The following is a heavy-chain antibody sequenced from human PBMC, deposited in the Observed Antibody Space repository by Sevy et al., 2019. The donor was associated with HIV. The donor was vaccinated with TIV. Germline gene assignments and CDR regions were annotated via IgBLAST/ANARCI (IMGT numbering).Heavy chain of an antibody. J-gene: IGHJ4*02. Sequence: ASVKVSCKTSGYSFTAYYIHWVRQAPGQGLEWMGWMSPNTGDTNVAQKFQGRVTMARDTSITTAYLELSSLRSDDTAIYYCARAVYGEAKDYWVQGTLVTVSS. D-gene: IGHD4-17*01. CDR3: ARAVYGEAKDY. CDR2: MSPNTGDT. V-gene: IGHV1-2*02. CDR1: GYSFTAYY.